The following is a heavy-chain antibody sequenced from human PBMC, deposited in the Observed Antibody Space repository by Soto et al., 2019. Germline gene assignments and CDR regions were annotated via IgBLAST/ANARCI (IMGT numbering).Heavy chain of an antibody. V-gene: IGHV4-59*08. CDR2: IYYSGST. Sequence: SETLSLTCTVSGGSISSYYWSWIRQPPGKGLEWIGYIYYSGSTNSNPPLQSRVTISVDTSKNQFSLKLSSVTAADTAVYYCARYSSTPPSYYMDVWGKGTTVTVSS. J-gene: IGHJ6*03. D-gene: IGHD4-4*01. CDR1: GGSISSYY. CDR3: ARYSSTPPSYYMDV.